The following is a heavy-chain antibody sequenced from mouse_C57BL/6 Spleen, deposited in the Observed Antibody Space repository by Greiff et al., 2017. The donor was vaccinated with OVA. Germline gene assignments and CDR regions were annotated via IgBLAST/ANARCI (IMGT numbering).Heavy chain of an antibody. Sequence: EVKLQQSGPVLVKPGASVKMSCKASGYTFTDYYMNWVKQSHGKSLEWIGGINPDNGGTSYTQKFKGKATLTVDKSSSTAYMELNSLTSEDSAVYYCSRKGSSHDFDYWGQGTTLTVSS. V-gene: IGHV1-19*01. J-gene: IGHJ2*01. CDR3: SRKGSSHDFDY. CDR1: GYTFTDYY. CDR2: INPDNGGT. D-gene: IGHD1-1*01.